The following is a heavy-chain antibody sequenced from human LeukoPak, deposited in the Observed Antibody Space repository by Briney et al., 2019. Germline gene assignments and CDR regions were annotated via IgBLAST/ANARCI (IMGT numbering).Heavy chain of an antibody. J-gene: IGHJ4*02. CDR2: IYTSGST. Sequence: PSQTLSLTCTVSGGSISGGSYYWSWIRQPAGKGLEWIGRIYTSGSTNYNPSLKSRVTISVDTSKNQFSLKLSSVTAADTAVYYCARDGYNPFDYWGQGTLVTVSS. CDR1: GGSISGGSYY. D-gene: IGHD5-24*01. CDR3: ARDGYNPFDY. V-gene: IGHV4-61*02.